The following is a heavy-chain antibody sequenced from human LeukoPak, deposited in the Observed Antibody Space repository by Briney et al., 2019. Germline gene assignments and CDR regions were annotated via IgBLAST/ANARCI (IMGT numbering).Heavy chain of an antibody. CDR1: GFTFSNYW. CDR3: AREDFRIGVRSFDI. V-gene: IGHV3-74*01. CDR2: TNSDESSR. D-gene: IGHD3-10*01. J-gene: IGHJ3*02. Sequence: GGSLRLSCAASGFTFSNYWMHWVRQVPGKGLVWVSRTNSDESSRTYAESVQGRFTISRDNAKNTLYLQMNSLRADDTAVYYCAREDFRIGVRSFDIWGQGTMVIVSS.